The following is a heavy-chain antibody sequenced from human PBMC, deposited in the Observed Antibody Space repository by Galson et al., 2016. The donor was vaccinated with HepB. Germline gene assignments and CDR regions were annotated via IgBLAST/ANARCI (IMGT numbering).Heavy chain of an antibody. J-gene: IGHJ4*02. D-gene: IGHD4-17*01. CDR3: ARVGPSNDYGDSSLDY. CDR2: INPDNGGT. V-gene: IGHV1-2*06. CDR1: GYTFTGYY. Sequence: SVKVSCKASGYTFTGYYMHWVRQAPGQGLEWMGRINPDNGGTNSAQKFQGRVTMTRDTSISTAYMELNRLRSDDTAVYYCARVGPSNDYGDSSLDYWGQGTLVTVSS.